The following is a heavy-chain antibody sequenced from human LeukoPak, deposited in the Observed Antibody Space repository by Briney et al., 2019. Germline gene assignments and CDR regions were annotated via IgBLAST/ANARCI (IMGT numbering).Heavy chain of an antibody. D-gene: IGHD6-25*01. J-gene: IGHJ6*03. V-gene: IGHV3-21*01. CDR2: ISSSSTYI. Sequence: KPGGSLRLSCAASGFTFSNYGMNWVRQAPGKGLECVSSISSSSTYIYYADSVKGRFTISRDNAKNSLYLQMNSLRAEDTAVYYCAKSSGWNYYYYYMDVWGKGTTVIASS. CDR1: GFTFSNYG. CDR3: AKSSGWNYYYYYMDV.